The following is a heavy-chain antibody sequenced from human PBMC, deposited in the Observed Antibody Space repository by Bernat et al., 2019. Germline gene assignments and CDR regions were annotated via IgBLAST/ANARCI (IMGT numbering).Heavy chain of an antibody. J-gene: IGHJ4*02. CDR2: ISGSGGNT. CDR3: AKDPSRVAPYYFEY. Sequence: EVQLLESGGGLVQPGGSLRLSCAASGFTFNTYGMSWVRQAPGKGLEWVSGISGSGGNTYYADSVKDRFTISRDNSKNTLYLQMNGLRAEDTAIYYCAKDPSRVAPYYFEYWGQGTLVTVSS. D-gene: IGHD3-10*01. CDR1: GFTFNTYG. V-gene: IGHV3-23*01.